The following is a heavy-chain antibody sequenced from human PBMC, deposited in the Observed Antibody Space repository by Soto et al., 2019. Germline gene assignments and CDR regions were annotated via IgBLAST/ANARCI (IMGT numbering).Heavy chain of an antibody. CDR3: AKDSLLVVVAATGVIDS. Sequence: QVQLVESGGGVVQPGRSLRLSCAASGFTFSSYGMHWVRQAPGKGLEWVAVISYDGSNKYYADSVKGRFTISRNNSKNTLYRRMTSLRAEDTAVYYCAKDSLLVVVAATGVIDSWGQGTLVTVSS. CDR2: ISYDGSNK. CDR1: GFTFSSYG. V-gene: IGHV3-30*18. D-gene: IGHD2-15*01. J-gene: IGHJ4*02.